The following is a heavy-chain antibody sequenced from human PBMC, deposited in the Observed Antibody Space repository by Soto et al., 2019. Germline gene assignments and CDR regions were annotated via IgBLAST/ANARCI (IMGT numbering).Heavy chain of an antibody. D-gene: IGHD5-12*01. CDR2: IIPIFGTT. Sequence: QVQLVQSGAEVKKPGSSVKVSCKTSGDIFSGYSISWVRQAPGQGLEWMGGIIPIFGTTNDAQRFHGRVTITADKPTSTIYMELYSLKSEDTAVYYCARDLGSGYDPGDYWGQGTLVTVSS. V-gene: IGHV1-69*14. J-gene: IGHJ4*02. CDR1: GDIFSGYS. CDR3: ARDLGSGYDPGDY.